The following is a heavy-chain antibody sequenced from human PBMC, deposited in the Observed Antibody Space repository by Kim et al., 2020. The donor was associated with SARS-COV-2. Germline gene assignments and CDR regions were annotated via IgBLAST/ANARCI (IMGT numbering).Heavy chain of an antibody. Sequence: SVTLSLTCTVSGVSISSYYWTWIRQPPGKGLEWIGYIYYSGSTTYNPSLKSRGIISVDTSKNQFSLKLSSVTAADTAVYYCARANGDSSGPFDYWGQGTLVTVSS. CDR3: ARANGDSSGPFDY. V-gene: IGHV4-59*13. CDR2: IYYSGST. J-gene: IGHJ4*02. D-gene: IGHD3-22*01. CDR1: GVSISSYY.